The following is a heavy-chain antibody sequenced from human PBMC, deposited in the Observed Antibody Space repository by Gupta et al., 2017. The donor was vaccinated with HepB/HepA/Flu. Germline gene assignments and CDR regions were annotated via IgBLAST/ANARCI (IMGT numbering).Heavy chain of an antibody. J-gene: IGHJ4*02. CDR2: IYHRGDT. CDR3: ATLRAYGDFIDV. D-gene: IGHD2-21*02. CDR1: GDSLNNDRW. Sequence: QVRLLESGPGLVKPSGTLSLTCVVSGDSLNNDRWWNWVRQPPGKGLEWIAEIYHRGDTNYNPSLQSRATISLDKSNNHFSLRLNSVTAADTAVYYCATLRAYGDFIDVWGQGTLVTISS. V-gene: IGHV4-4*02.